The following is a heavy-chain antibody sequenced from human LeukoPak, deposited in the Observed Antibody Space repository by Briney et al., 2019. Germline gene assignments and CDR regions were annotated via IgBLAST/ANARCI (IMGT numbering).Heavy chain of an antibody. J-gene: IGHJ4*02. Sequence: GGSLRLSCAASGFVFRSYWMSWVRQAPGKGLEWVANIKPDGSEKYFVDSVKGRFTLSRDNAENSLYLQMNSLRVEDTAVYYCARGPLLYCSTGSCYSDYWGQGTLVTVSS. D-gene: IGHD2-15*01. CDR1: GFVFRSYW. CDR2: IKPDGSEK. V-gene: IGHV3-7*01. CDR3: ARGPLLYCSTGSCYSDY.